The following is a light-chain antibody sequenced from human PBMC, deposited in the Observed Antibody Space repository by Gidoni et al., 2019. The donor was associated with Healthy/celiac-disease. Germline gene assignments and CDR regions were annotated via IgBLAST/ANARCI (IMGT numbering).Light chain of an antibody. V-gene: IGLV1-47*01. CDR2: RNN. CDR1: SSNIGSNY. CDR3: AAWDDSLSGREV. Sequence: QSVLTQPPSASGTPGQRVTISFSGRSSNIGSNYVYWYQQLPGTAPNLLIYRNNQRPSGVPDLFSGSNSVTSASLAISGLRSEDEADYYCAAWDDSLSGREVFGGGTKLTVL. J-gene: IGLJ2*01.